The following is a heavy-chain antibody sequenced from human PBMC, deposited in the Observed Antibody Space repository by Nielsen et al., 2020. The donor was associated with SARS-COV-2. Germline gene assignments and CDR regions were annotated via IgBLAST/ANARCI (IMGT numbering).Heavy chain of an antibody. Sequence: GSLRLSCAASGFTFSNYAMVWVRQAPGKGLDWVSSVTASGGSAYYTDSVKGRFTISRDNSKNTLYLQMNNMRVEDTAIYYCAKDWGVGRGEQWLANWFDPWGPGTLVTVSS. V-gene: IGHV3-23*01. CDR2: VTASGGSA. J-gene: IGHJ5*02. D-gene: IGHD6-19*01. CDR1: GFTFSNYA. CDR3: AKDWGVGRGEQWLANWFDP.